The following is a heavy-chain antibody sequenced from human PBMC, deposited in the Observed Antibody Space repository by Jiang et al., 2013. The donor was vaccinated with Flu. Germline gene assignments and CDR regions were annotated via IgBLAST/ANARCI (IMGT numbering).Heavy chain of an antibody. CDR1: GYSISSGYY. D-gene: IGHD6-19*01. CDR3: ARHGWSSVWYNYYYGMDV. J-gene: IGHJ6*02. CDR2: IYHSGTT. Sequence: GPGLVKPSETLSLTCAVSGYSISSGYYWGWIRQPPGKGLEWIGNIYHSGTTYYNPSLKSRLTISVDTSKNQFSLTLSSVTAADTAVYYCARHGWSSVWYNYYYGMDVWGQGTTVTVSS. V-gene: IGHV4-38-2*01.